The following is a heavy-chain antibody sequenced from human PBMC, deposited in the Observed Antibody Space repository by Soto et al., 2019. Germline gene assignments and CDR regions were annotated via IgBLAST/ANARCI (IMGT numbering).Heavy chain of an antibody. CDR2: ISGSGGST. Sequence: VQLLESGGGLVQPGGSLRLSCAASGFTFSTYGMSWVRQAPRKGLEWVSIISGSGGSTYYADTVQGRFTISRDKYKNTLYMQVNSLRAEATAVYYCAKDHATIAVGGTFDYWGQGTLVIVSS. J-gene: IGHJ4*02. CDR3: AKDHATIAVGGTFDY. D-gene: IGHD6-19*01. V-gene: IGHV3-23*01. CDR1: GFTFSTYG.